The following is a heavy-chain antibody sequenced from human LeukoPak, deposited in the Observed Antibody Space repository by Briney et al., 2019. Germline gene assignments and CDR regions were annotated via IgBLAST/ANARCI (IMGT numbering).Heavy chain of an antibody. CDR1: GFTFSSYA. J-gene: IGHJ4*02. D-gene: IGHD2-2*01. V-gene: IGHV3-23*01. CDR2: ISGSVGST. CDR3: AKVPVVPAAPRVYYFDY. Sequence: GGSLRLSCAASGFTFSSYAMSWVRQAPGKGLEWVSAISGSVGSTYYADSVKGRFTISRDNSKNTLYLQMNSLRAEDTAVYYCAKVPVVPAAPRVYYFDYWGQGTLVTVSS.